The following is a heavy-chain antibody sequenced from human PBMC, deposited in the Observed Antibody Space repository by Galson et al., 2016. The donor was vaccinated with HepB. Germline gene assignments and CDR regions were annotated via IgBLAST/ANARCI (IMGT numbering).Heavy chain of an antibody. CDR2: IDSGGDT. Sequence: SLRLSCAASALSVSGDYMNWVRQAPGKGLEWVSLIDSGGDTYYADSVKGRFIISRDNSENTLYLQMNSLRVEDAAVYFCARGSDVGSFWGQGTLVTVSS. V-gene: IGHV3-66*01. CDR1: ALSVSGDY. J-gene: IGHJ4*02. CDR3: ARGSDVGSF. D-gene: IGHD1-26*01.